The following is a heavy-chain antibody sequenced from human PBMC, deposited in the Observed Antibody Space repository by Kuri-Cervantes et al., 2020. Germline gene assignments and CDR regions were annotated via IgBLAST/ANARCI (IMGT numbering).Heavy chain of an antibody. CDR2: INWNGGST. J-gene: IGHJ4*02. D-gene: IGHD3-10*01. V-gene: IGHV3-20*04. Sequence: GESLKISCAASGFTFDDYGMSWVRQAPGKGLEWVSGINWNGGSTGYADSVKGRFTVSRDNAKNSLYLQMNSLRTEDTAFYYCGKDREYGSGSSIDYWGRGTLVTVSS. CDR1: GFTFDDYG. CDR3: GKDREYGSGSSIDY.